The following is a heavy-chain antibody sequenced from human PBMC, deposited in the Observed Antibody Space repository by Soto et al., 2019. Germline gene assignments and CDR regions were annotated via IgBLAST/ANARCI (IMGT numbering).Heavy chain of an antibody. CDR3: ARTTYSRGRYVVHYYYYGMDV. V-gene: IGHV1-46*01. CDR2: INPSGGST. D-gene: IGHD6-13*01. Sequence: GASVKVSCKAPGYTFTSYYMHWVRQAPGQGLEWMGIINPSGGSTSYAQKFQGRVTMTRDTSTSTVYMELSSLRSEDTAAYYCARTTYSRGRYVVHYYYYGMDVWGQGTTVTVS. J-gene: IGHJ6*01. CDR1: GYTFTSYY.